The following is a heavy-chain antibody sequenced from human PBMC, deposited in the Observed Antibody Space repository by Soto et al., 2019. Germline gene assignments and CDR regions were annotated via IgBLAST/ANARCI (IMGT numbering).Heavy chain of an antibody. V-gene: IGHV1-3*01. CDR2: INAGNGNT. D-gene: IGHD4-4*01. CDR1: RDAFTSCA. Sequence: GASAEVSWKDCRDAFTSCARRWVRQAPGQRLEWMGWINAGNGNTKYSQKFQGRVTITRDTAASTADMELSSLRSEDTAVYYCERAQVTYYYYGMDVWGQGTTVAVS. J-gene: IGHJ6*02. CDR3: ERAQVTYYYYGMDV.